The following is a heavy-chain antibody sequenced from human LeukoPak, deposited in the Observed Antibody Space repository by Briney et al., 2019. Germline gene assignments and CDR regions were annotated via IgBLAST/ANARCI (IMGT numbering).Heavy chain of an antibody. CDR2: TYYRSKWYN. CDR3: ARGKWKLLSHYWYFDL. CDR1: GDSVSSNSAA. J-gene: IGHJ2*01. V-gene: IGHV6-1*01. D-gene: IGHD1-26*01. Sequence: SQTLSLTRAISGDSVSSNSAAWNWIRQSPSRGLEWLGRTYYRSKWYNEYAVSVKSRITINPDTSKNQFSLQLNSVTPEDTAVYYCARGKWKLLSHYWYFDLWGRGTLVTVSS.